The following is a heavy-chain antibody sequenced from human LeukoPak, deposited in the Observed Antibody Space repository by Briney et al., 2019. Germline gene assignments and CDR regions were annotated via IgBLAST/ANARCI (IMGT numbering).Heavy chain of an antibody. V-gene: IGHV4-59*01. J-gene: IGHJ4*02. Sequence: PSETLSLTCNVSGGSMSSYYWSWIRQPPGKGVNWIGYIYYSGSTNYNPSLNSRVTISVATSKTPFSLKLSSLTAADTAAYYCARGRYTWNYWGQGILVTVSS. CDR3: ARGRYTWNY. CDR1: GGSMSSYY. CDR2: IYYSGST. D-gene: IGHD1-20*01.